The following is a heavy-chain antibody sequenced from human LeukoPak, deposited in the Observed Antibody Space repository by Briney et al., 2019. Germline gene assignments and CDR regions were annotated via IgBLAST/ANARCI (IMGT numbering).Heavy chain of an antibody. CDR3: ARVSPSIAAFSY. Sequence: AGSLRLSCAASGFTVSSNYMGWARQAQGKVLEWVSVTYTGGSTYFAESVKGRFTISRDNSKNTLCLQMNSLRAEDTVVYYCARVSPSIAAFSYWGQGTLVTVSS. CDR2: TYTGGST. D-gene: IGHD6-6*01. J-gene: IGHJ4*02. V-gene: IGHV3-53*01. CDR1: GFTVSSNY.